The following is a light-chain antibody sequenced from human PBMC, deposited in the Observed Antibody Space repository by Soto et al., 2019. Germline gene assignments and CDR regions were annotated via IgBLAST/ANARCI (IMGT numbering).Light chain of an antibody. CDR1: QSVDSAF. CDR2: GAS. CDR3: QQYASSLT. V-gene: IGKV3-20*01. J-gene: IGKJ1*01. Sequence: EIVLTQSPGSLSLSLGERATLSCRASQSVDSAFFAWYQQKPGQPPRLLMYGASRRATGIPDRFSGSGSGTDFSLTISRLEPEDFAVYYCQQYASSLTFGQGTKVEI.